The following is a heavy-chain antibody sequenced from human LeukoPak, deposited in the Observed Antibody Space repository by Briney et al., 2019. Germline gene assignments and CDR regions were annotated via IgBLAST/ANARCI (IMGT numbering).Heavy chain of an antibody. Sequence: ASVKVSCKASGYTFSDYYIHWVRQAPGQGLEWMGWINPNSGGTNYAQKFQGRVTMTRDTSISTAYMELSRLRSEDTAVYYCARNLYGGNSWDVFDYWGQGTLVTVSS. CDR1: GYTFSDYY. J-gene: IGHJ4*02. D-gene: IGHD4-23*01. V-gene: IGHV1-2*02. CDR2: INPNSGGT. CDR3: ARNLYGGNSWDVFDY.